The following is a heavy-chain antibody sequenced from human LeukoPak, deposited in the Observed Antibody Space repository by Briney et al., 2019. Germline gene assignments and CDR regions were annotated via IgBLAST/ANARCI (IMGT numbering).Heavy chain of an antibody. J-gene: IGHJ4*02. D-gene: IGHD6-13*01. CDR1: GGSISSSSYY. V-gene: IGHV4-39*01. Sequence: SETLSLTCTVSGGSISSSSYYWGWLRQPPGKGLEWIGSIYYSGSTYYNPSLKSRVTISVDTSKNQFSLKLSSVTAADTAVYYCASEAAAGTRSPRFDYWGQGTLVTVSS. CDR2: IYYSGST. CDR3: ASEAAAGTRSPRFDY.